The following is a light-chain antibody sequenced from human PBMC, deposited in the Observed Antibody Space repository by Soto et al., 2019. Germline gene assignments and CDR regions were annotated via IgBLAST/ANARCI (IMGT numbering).Light chain of an antibody. Sequence: LTISCTGTSSDVGGYNYVSWYQQHPGKVPKLMIYDVTKRPSGVPDRFSGSKSGNTASLTISGLQAEDEADYYCCSHAGSYTYVFGTGTKVTVL. CDR3: CSHAGSYTYV. V-gene: IGLV2-11*01. CDR2: DVT. CDR1: SSDVGGYNY. J-gene: IGLJ1*01.